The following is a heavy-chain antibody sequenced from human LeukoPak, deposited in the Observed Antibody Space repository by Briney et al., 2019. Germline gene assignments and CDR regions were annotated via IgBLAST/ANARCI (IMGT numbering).Heavy chain of an antibody. D-gene: IGHD3-3*01. Sequence: SETLSLTCTVSGGSISSGGYYWSWIRQHPGKGLEWIGYIYYSGSTYYNPSLKSRVTISVDTSKNRFSLRLSSVTAADTAVYYCARGPLLLDYDFWSGYYLNWGQGTLVTVSS. J-gene: IGHJ4*02. CDR1: GGSISSGGYY. V-gene: IGHV4-31*03. CDR3: ARGPLLLDYDFWSGYYLN. CDR2: IYYSGST.